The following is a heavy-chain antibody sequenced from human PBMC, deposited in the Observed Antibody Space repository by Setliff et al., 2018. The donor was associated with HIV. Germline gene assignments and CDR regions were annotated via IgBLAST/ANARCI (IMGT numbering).Heavy chain of an antibody. CDR1: GGSVSRSDYY. D-gene: IGHD3-3*01. CDR2: VHISGST. J-gene: IGHJ4*02. CDR3: ARSQPDTIFGVVIFDY. Sequence: SETLSLTCTVSGGSVSRSDYYWSWIRQPAGGGLEWIGRVHISGSTYYNPSLKSRVTISLDTSKNQLSLRLTSMTAADTAVYYCARSQPDTIFGVVIFDYWGQGKMVTVSS. V-gene: IGHV4-61*02.